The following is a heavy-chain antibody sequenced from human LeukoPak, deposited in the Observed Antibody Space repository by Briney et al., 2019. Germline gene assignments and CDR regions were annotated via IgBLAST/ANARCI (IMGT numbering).Heavy chain of an antibody. CDR3: VRAGGYGDYVDY. J-gene: IGHJ4*02. Sequence: PSETLSLTCTVSGGSISSYDWSWIRQPPGKGLEWIGYVYYSGNTNYNPSLKSRVTISVDTSKNQFSLKLTSVTAADTAVYYCVRAGGYGDYVDYWGQGILVTVSS. D-gene: IGHD4-17*01. CDR2: VYYSGNT. CDR1: GGSISSYD. V-gene: IGHV4-59*01.